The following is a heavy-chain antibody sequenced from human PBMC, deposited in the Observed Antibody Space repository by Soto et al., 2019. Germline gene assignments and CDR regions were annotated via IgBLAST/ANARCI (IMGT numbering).Heavy chain of an antibody. Sequence: QVQLVESGGGVVQPGRSLRLSCAASGFTFSSYGMHWVRQAPGKGLEWVAVISYDGSNKYYADSVKGRFTISRDNSKNTLYLQMNSLRAEDTAVYYCAKGACGEAAAGPYFDYWGQGTLVTVSS. CDR1: GFTFSSYG. D-gene: IGHD6-13*01. CDR3: AKGACGEAAAGPYFDY. J-gene: IGHJ4*02. V-gene: IGHV3-30*18. CDR2: ISYDGSNK.